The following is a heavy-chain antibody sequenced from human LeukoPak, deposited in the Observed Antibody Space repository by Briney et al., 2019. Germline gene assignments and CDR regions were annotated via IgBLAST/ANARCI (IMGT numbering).Heavy chain of an antibody. Sequence: GSLRLSCAVSGGSFSDYYWSWIRQPPGKGLEWIGEINHSGSTNYNPSLKSRVTISVDTSKNQFSLKLSSVTAADTAVYYCARQTLGATSRALDYWGQGTLVTVSS. J-gene: IGHJ4*02. CDR1: GGSFSDYY. D-gene: IGHD5-12*01. CDR2: INHSGST. V-gene: IGHV4-34*01. CDR3: ARQTLGATSRALDY.